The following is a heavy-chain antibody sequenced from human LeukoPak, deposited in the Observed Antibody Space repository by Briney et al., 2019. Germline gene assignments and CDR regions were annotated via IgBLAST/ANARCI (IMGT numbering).Heavy chain of an antibody. V-gene: IGHV1-8*03. CDR2: MNPNSGNT. J-gene: IGHJ4*02. CDR1: GYTFTSYD. Sequence: GASVKVSCKASGYTFTSYDINWVRQATGQGLEWMGWMNPNSGNTGYAQKFQGRVTTTTDESTSTAYMELSSLRSEDTAVYYCARSTPRPGTTRFDYWGQGTLVTVSS. CDR3: ARSTPRPGTTRFDY. D-gene: IGHD1-7*01.